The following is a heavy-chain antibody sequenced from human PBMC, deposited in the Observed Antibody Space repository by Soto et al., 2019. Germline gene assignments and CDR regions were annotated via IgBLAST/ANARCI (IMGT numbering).Heavy chain of an antibody. CDR1: GYTFSGSV. CDR3: ASEIDATTATSLDY. J-gene: IGHJ4*02. Sequence: QVQLVQSGAEVKKPGASVKVSCKASGYTFSGSVMHWVRQAPGQGLEWMGWINADNGNTKYSQKFQGRVTMTWDTSASTAYMEVSSLRSEDTAIYYCASEIDATTATSLDYWGQGTLVTVSA. D-gene: IGHD4-17*01. CDR2: INADNGNT. V-gene: IGHV1-3*01.